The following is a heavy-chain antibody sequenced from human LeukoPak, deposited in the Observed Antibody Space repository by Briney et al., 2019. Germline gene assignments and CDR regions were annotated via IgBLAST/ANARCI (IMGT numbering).Heavy chain of an antibody. V-gene: IGHV1-18*01. CDR1: GYTFTDYD. D-gene: IGHD3-10*01. Sequence: AAVTVSCKTSGYTFTDYDITWVRRAPGQGLEWMGRVSPYNHNTYYAQTPQGRVTMTADTSTSTAYMELRSLRSDDTAVYYCAKNERVRRVVKDLFESWGQGTLVTVSS. CDR3: AKNERVRRVVKDLFES. J-gene: IGHJ4*02. CDR2: VSPYNHNT.